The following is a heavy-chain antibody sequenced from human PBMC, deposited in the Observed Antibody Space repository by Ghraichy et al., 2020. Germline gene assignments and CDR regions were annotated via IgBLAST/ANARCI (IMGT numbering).Heavy chain of an antibody. J-gene: IGHJ3*02. D-gene: IGHD3-3*01. CDR1: GGSISSSSYY. V-gene: IGHV4-39*01. CDR2: IYYSGST. Sequence: SETLSLTCTVSGGSISSSSYYWGWIRQPPGKGLEWIGSIYYSGSTYYNPSLNSRVTISVDTSKNQFSLKLSSVTAADTAVYYCATWRRITIFGVVISVLGAFDIWGQGTMVTVSS. CDR3: ATWRRITIFGVVISVLGAFDI.